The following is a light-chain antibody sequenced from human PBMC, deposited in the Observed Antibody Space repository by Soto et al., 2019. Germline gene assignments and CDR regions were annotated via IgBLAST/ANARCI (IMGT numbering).Light chain of an antibody. V-gene: IGLV2-14*03. Sequence: QSALTQPASVSGSPGQSITISCTGTSSDVGGYNSVSWYQHHPGKAPKLMIYDVSNRSSGFSSRFSGSKSDNTASLTISGLQAEDEADYYCKSYTSRSTYVFGTGTKVTVL. J-gene: IGLJ1*01. CDR1: SSDVGGYNS. CDR3: KSYTSRSTYV. CDR2: DVS.